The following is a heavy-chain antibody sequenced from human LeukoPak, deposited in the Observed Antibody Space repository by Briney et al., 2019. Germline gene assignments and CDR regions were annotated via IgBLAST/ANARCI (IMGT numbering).Heavy chain of an antibody. CDR2: IYYSGST. Sequence: SETLSLTCAVYSGSFSGFYWTWIRQHPGKGLEWIGYIYYSGSTYYNPSLKSRVTISVDTSKNQFSLKLSSVTAADTAVYYCARATVTTGWFDPWGQGTLVTVSS. CDR1: SGSFSGFY. J-gene: IGHJ5*02. D-gene: IGHD4-17*01. CDR3: ARATVTTGWFDP. V-gene: IGHV4-31*11.